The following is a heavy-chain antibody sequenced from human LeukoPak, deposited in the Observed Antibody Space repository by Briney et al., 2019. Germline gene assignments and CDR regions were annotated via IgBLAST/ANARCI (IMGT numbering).Heavy chain of an antibody. CDR1: GFTFDDYA. D-gene: IGHD6-19*01. CDR2: ISWNSGYK. Sequence: GGSLRLSCAASGFTFDDYAMHWVRQTPGKGLEWVSGISWNSGYKGYADSVKGRFTISRDNAKNSLYLQMNSLRAEDTAVYYCARAVPDVYSSGTDFDYWGQGTLVTVSS. J-gene: IGHJ4*02. V-gene: IGHV3-9*01. CDR3: ARAVPDVYSSGTDFDY.